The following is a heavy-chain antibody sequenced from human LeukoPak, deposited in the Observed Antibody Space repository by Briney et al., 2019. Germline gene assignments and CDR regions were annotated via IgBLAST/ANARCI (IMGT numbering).Heavy chain of an antibody. Sequence: GRSLRLSCAASGFTFDDYHIHWVRQAPWKGLEWVAGLSWNSQSIGYADSVKGRFTISRENAKNSMYLQMNNLRVEDTAWYYCAKESGTYYYFDYWGQGTLVTVSS. J-gene: IGHJ4*02. D-gene: IGHD1-26*01. CDR3: AKESGTYYYFDY. CDR2: LSWNSQSI. V-gene: IGHV3-9*01. CDR1: GFTFDDYH.